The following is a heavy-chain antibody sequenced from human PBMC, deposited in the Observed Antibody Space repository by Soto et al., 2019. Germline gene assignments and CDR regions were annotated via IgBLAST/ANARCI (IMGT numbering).Heavy chain of an antibody. CDR1: GFTFSSYA. Sequence: GGSLRLSCAASGFTFSSYAMHWVRQAPGKGLEWVAVISYDGSNKYYADSVKGRFTISRDNSKNTLYLQMNSLRAEDTAVYYCARDLLARLFYFDYWGQGTLVTVSS. D-gene: IGHD6-25*01. V-gene: IGHV3-30-3*01. CDR3: ARDLLARLFYFDY. CDR2: ISYDGSNK. J-gene: IGHJ4*02.